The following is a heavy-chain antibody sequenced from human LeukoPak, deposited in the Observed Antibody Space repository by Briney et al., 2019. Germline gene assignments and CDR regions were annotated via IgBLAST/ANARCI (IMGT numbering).Heavy chain of an antibody. CDR1: GRSISSYY. CDR2: IYTSGSS. D-gene: IGHD3-22*01. J-gene: IGHJ4*02. V-gene: IGHV4-4*07. CDR3: ARSLEYYDSSGYYRGPFDY. Sequence: PSETLSLTCTVSGRSISSYYWSWIRQPAGKGLEWIGRIYTSGSSNYNPSLKSRGTMSVDTSKNQFSLKLSSVTAADTAVYYCARSLEYYDSSGYYRGPFDYWGQGTLVTVSS.